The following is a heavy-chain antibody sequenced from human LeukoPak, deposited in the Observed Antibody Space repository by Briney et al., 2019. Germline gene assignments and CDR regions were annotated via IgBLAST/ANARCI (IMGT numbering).Heavy chain of an antibody. CDR2: VSHSGGT. J-gene: IGHJ5*02. CDR3: ARREGWFDP. V-gene: IGHV4-34*01. Sequence: SETLSLTCVVFNESFSGFHWSWLRQPPGKGLEWIGEVSHSGGTHYNPALKSRVTISLHTSKNQFSLKLNSVTVADTALYYCARREGWFDPWGQGTLATVSS. CDR1: NESFSGFH.